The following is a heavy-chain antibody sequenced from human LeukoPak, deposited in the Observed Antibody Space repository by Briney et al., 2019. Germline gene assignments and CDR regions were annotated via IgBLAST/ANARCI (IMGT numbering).Heavy chain of an antibody. Sequence: SETLSLTCAVSGASISSSVWWSWVRQTPGKGLEWIGEIYHSGGTNYNPSLNSRVTISLDRSTNHFSLTLTSVTAADTAVYYCARDLRGMVDYWGQGTLVTISS. D-gene: IGHD3-16*01. J-gene: IGHJ4*02. CDR2: IYHSGGT. CDR3: ARDLRGMVDY. CDR1: GASISSSVW. V-gene: IGHV4-4*02.